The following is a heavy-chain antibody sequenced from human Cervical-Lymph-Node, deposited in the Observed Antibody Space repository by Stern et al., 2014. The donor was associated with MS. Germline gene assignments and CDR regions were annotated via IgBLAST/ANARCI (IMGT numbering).Heavy chain of an antibody. Sequence: EVQLEESGGGLAQPGGSLTLSCAASGFTLSHYAVSWVRQAPGKGLECVAGFGNPTFYADSVKGRFTVYIDSSKNTLYLQMNSLRAEDTALYYCARGGGGNWGYWGQGTQVTVS. D-gene: IGHD7-27*01. CDR1: GFTLSHYA. CDR3: ARGGGGNWGY. J-gene: IGHJ4*02. CDR2: GFGNPT. V-gene: IGHV3-23*04.